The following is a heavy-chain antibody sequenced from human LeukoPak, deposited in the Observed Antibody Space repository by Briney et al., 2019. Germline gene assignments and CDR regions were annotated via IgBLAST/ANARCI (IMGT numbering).Heavy chain of an antibody. CDR2: IIPILGIA. V-gene: IGHV1-69*04. CDR3: ARRKRYCSSTSCPHYGMDV. Sequence: ASVKVSCKASGGTFSSYAISWVRQAPGQGLEWMGRIIPILGIANYAQKFQGRVTITADKSTSTAYMELSSLRSEETAVYYCARRKRYCSSTSCPHYGMDVWGQGTTVTVSS. CDR1: GGTFSSYA. J-gene: IGHJ6*02. D-gene: IGHD2-2*01.